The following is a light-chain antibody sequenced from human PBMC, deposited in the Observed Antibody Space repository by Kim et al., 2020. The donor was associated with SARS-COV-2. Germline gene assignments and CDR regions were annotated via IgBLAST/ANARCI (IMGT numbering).Light chain of an antibody. CDR3: QSGRL. CDR1: SGRIASNF. J-gene: IGLJ2*01. CDR2: EDN. Sequence: ESPGKTVTTSCTRSSGRIASNFVQWDQQRPGSAPTSVIYEDNQRPSWVPDRFSGSIDDSSNSASLTISGLKTEDEADYYCQSGRLFGGGTQLTVL. V-gene: IGLV6-57*03.